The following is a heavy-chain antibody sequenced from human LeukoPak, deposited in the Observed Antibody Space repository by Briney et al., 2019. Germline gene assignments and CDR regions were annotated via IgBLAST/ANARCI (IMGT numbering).Heavy chain of an antibody. Sequence: GGSLRLSCAASGFTVSGNYMSWVRQAPGKGLEWVSVSYSGGNTYYADSVKGRFIISRDNAKNRLYLQMNSLRDVDTAAYYCARDSPWPGAFDIWGQGTVVTVSS. CDR3: ARDSPWPGAFDI. V-gene: IGHV3-53*01. CDR1: GFTVSGNY. D-gene: IGHD5-12*01. CDR2: SYSGGNT. J-gene: IGHJ3*02.